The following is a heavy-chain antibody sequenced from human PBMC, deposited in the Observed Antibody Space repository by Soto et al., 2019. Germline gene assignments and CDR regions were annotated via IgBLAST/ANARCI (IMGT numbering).Heavy chain of an antibody. CDR3: ARDLSDSSGYYSFRY. D-gene: IGHD3-22*01. Sequence: SETLSLTCAVSGGSISSSNWWSWVRQPPGKGLEWIGEIYHSGSTNYNPSLKSRVTISVDKSKNQFSLKLSSVTAADTAVYYCARDLSDSSGYYSFRYWGQGTLVTVS. J-gene: IGHJ4*02. V-gene: IGHV4-4*02. CDR1: GGSISSSNW. CDR2: IYHSGST.